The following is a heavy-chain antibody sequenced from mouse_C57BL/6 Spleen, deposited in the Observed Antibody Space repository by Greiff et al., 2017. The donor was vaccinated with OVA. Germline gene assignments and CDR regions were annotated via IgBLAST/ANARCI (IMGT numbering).Heavy chain of an antibody. CDR1: GYTFTSYW. D-gene: IGHD4-1*01. Sequence: VQLQQSGAELVMPGASVKLSCKASGYTFTSYWMHWVKQRPGQGLEWIGEIDPSDSYTNYNQKFKGKSTLTVDKSSSTAYMQLSSLTSEDSAVYYCARSDWDDYAMDYWGQGTSVTVSS. CDR2: IDPSDSYT. V-gene: IGHV1-69*01. J-gene: IGHJ4*01. CDR3: ARSDWDDYAMDY.